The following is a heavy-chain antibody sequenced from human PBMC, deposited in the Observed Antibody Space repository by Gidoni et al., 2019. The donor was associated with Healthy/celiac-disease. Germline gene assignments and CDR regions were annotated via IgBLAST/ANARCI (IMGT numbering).Heavy chain of an antibody. V-gene: IGHV4-34*01. CDR3: ARANNSGPRLDH. Sequence: QVQLQQWGAGLLKPSETLSLTCAVYGGSFSAYYWTWIRQPPGRGPEWIGEVNHSGDTNYNPSLKSRVTISLDSSKNQFSLKLTSVTAADTAVYYCARANNSGPRLDHWGQGTLVTVSS. CDR1: GGSFSAYY. D-gene: IGHD2-8*02. J-gene: IGHJ4*02. CDR2: VNHSGDT.